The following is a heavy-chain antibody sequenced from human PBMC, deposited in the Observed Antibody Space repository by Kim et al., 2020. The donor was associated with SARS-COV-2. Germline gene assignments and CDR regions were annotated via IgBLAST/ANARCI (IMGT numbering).Heavy chain of an antibody. D-gene: IGHD2-2*01. CDR3: ARESDPSRYCSSTSCYAWGAFDI. CDR2: INPSGGST. CDR1: GYTFTSYY. J-gene: IGHJ3*02. Sequence: ASVKVSCKASGYTFTSYYMHWVRQAPGQGLEWMGIINPSGGSTSYAQKFQGRVTMTRDTSTSTVYMELSSLRSEDTAVYYCARESDPSRYCSSTSCYAWGAFDIWGQGTMVTVAS. V-gene: IGHV1-46*01.